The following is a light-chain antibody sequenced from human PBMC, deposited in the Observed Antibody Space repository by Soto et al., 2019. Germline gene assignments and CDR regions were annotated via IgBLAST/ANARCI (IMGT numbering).Light chain of an antibody. CDR1: QSVSSSY. V-gene: IGKV3-20*01. CDR2: AAS. CDR3: LQYGSSPPYT. J-gene: IGKJ2*01. Sequence: EIVLTQSPGTLSLSPGERATLSCRASQSVSSSYLAWYQHKPGQAPRLLIYAASSRATGIPDRFSGSGSGTDFTLSISRLEPEDFAVYYCLQYGSSPPYTFGQGTKLEIK.